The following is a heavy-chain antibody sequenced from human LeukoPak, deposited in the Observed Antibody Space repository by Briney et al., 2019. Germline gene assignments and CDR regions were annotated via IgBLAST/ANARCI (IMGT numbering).Heavy chain of an antibody. D-gene: IGHD2-21*01. CDR1: GGTXSSYA. CDR3: ARDLSIGNDY. V-gene: IGHV1-69*13. CDR2: IIPIFGTA. J-gene: IGHJ4*02. Sequence: ASVKVSCKASGGTXSSYAISGVRQAPGQGLEWMGGIIPIFGTANYAQKFQGRVTITADESTSTAYMELSSLRSEDTAVYYCARDLSIGNDYWGQGTLVTVSS.